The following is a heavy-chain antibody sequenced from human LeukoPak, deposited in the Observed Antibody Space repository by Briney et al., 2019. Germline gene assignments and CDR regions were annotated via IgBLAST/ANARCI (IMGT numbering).Heavy chain of an antibody. J-gene: IGHJ6*02. CDR3: ARSAARVVLNIGHDYGKYYHYGMDV. CDR2: IDTNSGQR. V-gene: IGHV7-4-1*02. CDR1: RYTFTHYP. D-gene: IGHD5-12*01. Sequence: GASVKVSCEASRYTFTHYPLNWVRQAPGQGLEWMGWIDTNSGQRTYAQGFTGRFVFSLDTSASTAFLLINNLKTEDTAVYFCARSAARVVLNIGHDYGKYYHYGMDVWGQGTTVTVS.